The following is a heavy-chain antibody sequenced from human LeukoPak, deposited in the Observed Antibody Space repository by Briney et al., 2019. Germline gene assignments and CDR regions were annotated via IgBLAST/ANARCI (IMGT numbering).Heavy chain of an antibody. CDR2: VSYDETDR. V-gene: IGHV3-30*03. Sequence: GGSLRLSCAASGFTVSSNYMSWVRLAPGKGLEWVASVSYDETDRHYADSVKGRFIVSRDNTKNMLYLEMRSLRIEDTAVYYCARDSWDILTGYYSHYFDYWGQGTLVTVSS. D-gene: IGHD3-9*01. CDR1: GFTVSSNY. CDR3: ARDSWDILTGYYSHYFDY. J-gene: IGHJ4*02.